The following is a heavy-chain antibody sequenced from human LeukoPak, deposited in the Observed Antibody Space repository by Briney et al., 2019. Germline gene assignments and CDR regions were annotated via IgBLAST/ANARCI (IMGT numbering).Heavy chain of an antibody. D-gene: IGHD3-16*01. J-gene: IGHJ6*02. Sequence: GGSLRLSCAASGFTFSSYWMNWARQAPGKGLEWVASIDHNGNVNYYVDSVKGRFTISRDNAKNSLYLQMSNLRAEDTAVYFCARGGGLDVWGQGTTVTVSS. V-gene: IGHV3-7*03. CDR3: ARGGGLDV. CDR2: IDHNGNVN. CDR1: GFTFSSYW.